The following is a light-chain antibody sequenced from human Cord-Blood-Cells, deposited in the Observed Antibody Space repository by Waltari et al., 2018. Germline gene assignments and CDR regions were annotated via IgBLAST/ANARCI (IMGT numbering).Light chain of an antibody. CDR3: QQYGSSPIT. CDR2: GAS. Sequence: EIVLTQSPGTLSLSPGERATLSCRASPSVRSSYLAWYQQKPGPVPRILIYGASSRATGIPDRFSGSGSGTDFTLTISRLEPEDFAVYYCQQYGSSPITFGQGTRLEIK. J-gene: IGKJ5*01. CDR1: PSVRSSY. V-gene: IGKV3-20*01.